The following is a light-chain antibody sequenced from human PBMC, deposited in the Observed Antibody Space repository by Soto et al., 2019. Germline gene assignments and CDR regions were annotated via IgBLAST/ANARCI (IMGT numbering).Light chain of an antibody. V-gene: IGKV3-15*01. Sequence: EIVMTQSPATLSLSPGQRATLSCRVSQSVRSNLAWYQQKVGQAPRLLIYGASTRATGIPARFSGSGSGTEFTLTISSLQSEDFAFYYCQQYDNWPPGTFGGGTKVDIK. CDR2: GAS. CDR3: QQYDNWPPGT. CDR1: QSVRSN. J-gene: IGKJ4*01.